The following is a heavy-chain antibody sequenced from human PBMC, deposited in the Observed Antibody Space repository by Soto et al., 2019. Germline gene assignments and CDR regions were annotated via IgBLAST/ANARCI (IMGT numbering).Heavy chain of an antibody. J-gene: IGHJ6*02. CDR2: VSGGDTYI. D-gene: IGHD5-12*01. CDR3: ARKEYSGSDSPGSDYYYYGMDV. CDR1: GFTFSGYD. V-gene: IGHV3-21*01. Sequence: PGGSLRLSCAASGFTFSGYDMNWVRQAPGKGLEWVSSVSGGDTYIYYAESVKGRFTISKDSAKKTLYLHMNSLRAEDTAVYYCARKEYSGSDSPGSDYYYYGMDVWGQGTTVIVSS.